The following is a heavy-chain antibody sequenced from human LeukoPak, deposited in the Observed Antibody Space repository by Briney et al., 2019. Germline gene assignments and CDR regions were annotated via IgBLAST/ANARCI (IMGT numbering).Heavy chain of an antibody. J-gene: IGHJ2*01. CDR1: GGTFSSYA. V-gene: IGHV1-69*05. Sequence: SVKVSCKASGGTFSSYAISWVRQAPGQGLEWMGGIIPIFGTANYAQKFQGRVTITTDESTSTAYMELSSLRSEDTAVYYCARRPQIAAGIHWYFDLWGRGTLVTVSS. D-gene: IGHD6-13*01. CDR2: IIPIFGTA. CDR3: ARRPQIAAGIHWYFDL.